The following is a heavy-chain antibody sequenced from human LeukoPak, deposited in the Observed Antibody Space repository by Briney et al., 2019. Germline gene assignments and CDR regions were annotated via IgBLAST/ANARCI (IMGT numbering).Heavy chain of an antibody. V-gene: IGHV4-39*07. Sequence: SETLSLTCTVSGDFISRSSYHWGWVRQPPGKGLEWIGSIYHSGSDYYNPSLRSRVTISVDKSKNQFSLKLSSVTAADTAVYYCARRSDTAMVTSYFDYWGQGTLVTVSS. CDR2: IYHSGSD. CDR1: GDFISRSSYH. J-gene: IGHJ4*02. D-gene: IGHD5-18*01. CDR3: ARRSDTAMVTSYFDY.